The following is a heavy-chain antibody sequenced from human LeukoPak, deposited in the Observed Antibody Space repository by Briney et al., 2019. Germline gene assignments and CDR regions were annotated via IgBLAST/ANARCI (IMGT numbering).Heavy chain of an antibody. Sequence: SETLSLTCTVSGGSISSYHWSWIRQSPGKGLEWIGYIYYSGSTNYNPSLKSRVTISVDTSKNQFSLKLSSVTAADTAVYYCARVGSYDFWSGYPLYYYYMDVWGKGTTVTVSS. CDR1: GGSISSYH. D-gene: IGHD3-3*01. J-gene: IGHJ6*03. CDR3: ARVGSYDFWSGYPLYYYYMDV. V-gene: IGHV4-59*01. CDR2: IYYSGST.